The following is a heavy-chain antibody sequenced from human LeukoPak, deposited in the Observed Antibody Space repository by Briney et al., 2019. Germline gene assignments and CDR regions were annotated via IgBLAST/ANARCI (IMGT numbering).Heavy chain of an antibody. CDR1: GGSIISSDYH. V-gene: IGHV4-39*01. CDR3: ARHCCSGPAKRVFDI. J-gene: IGHJ3*02. CDR2: ISYSGNT. D-gene: IGHD2-15*01. Sequence: SQTLSLTCTVSGGSIISSDYHWGWVRQPPGKGLEWIGTISYSGNTDYNPSLRSRVTISVDTSNNQFSLRLGSVTAADTAVYHCARHCCSGPAKRVFDIWGQGTMVTVSS.